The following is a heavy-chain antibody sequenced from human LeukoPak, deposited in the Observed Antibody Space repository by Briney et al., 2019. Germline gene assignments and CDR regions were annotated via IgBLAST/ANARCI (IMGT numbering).Heavy chain of an antibody. Sequence: GGSLRLSCAASGFTFSSYGMHWVRQAPGKGLEWVAVISYDGSNKYYADSVKGRFTISRDNSKNTLYLQVNSLRAEDTAVYYCAKDLGAEVGVDYSGQGTLVTVSS. V-gene: IGHV3-30*18. CDR3: AKDLGAEVGVDY. CDR1: GFTFSSYG. J-gene: IGHJ4*02. CDR2: ISYDGSNK. D-gene: IGHD3-3*01.